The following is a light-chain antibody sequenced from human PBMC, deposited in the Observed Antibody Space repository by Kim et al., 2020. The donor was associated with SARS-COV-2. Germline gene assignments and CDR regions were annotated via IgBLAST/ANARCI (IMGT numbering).Light chain of an antibody. J-gene: IGKJ3*01. CDR2: KVS. CDR3: MQGTHWPFT. V-gene: IGKV2-30*01. CDR1: QSLEYSDGNTY. Sequence: PAAISCRFCQSLEYSDGNTYLNWLHQRPGQSPRRLSYKVSNRDSGVPDRVSGSGSGTDFTLQITRVEAEDVGVYYCMQGTHWPFTFGPGTKVDIK.